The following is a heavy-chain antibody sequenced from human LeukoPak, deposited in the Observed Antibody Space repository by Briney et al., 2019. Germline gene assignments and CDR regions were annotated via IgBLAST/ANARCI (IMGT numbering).Heavy chain of an antibody. CDR1: GYNFANYW. CDR3: ARSADNITPRLSYYNYYMDV. Sequence: PGESLKISCKGSGYNFANYWIAWVRQMPGKGLEWMGIIYPGDSDTRYSPSFQGQVTISADKSISTAYLQWSSLKASDTAMYYCARSADNITPRLSYYNYYMDVWGKGTTVTVSS. V-gene: IGHV5-51*01. J-gene: IGHJ6*03. CDR2: IYPGDSDT. D-gene: IGHD6-6*01.